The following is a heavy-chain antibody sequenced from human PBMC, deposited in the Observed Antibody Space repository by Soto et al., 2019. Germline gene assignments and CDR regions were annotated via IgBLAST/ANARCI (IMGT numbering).Heavy chain of an antibody. V-gene: IGHV4-39*01. D-gene: IGHD3-22*01. J-gene: IGHJ6*02. CDR2: VYYGGST. CDR3: AGGDYYHSSGYYFYYYTMYV. CDR1: GGSISSSSYY. Sequence: PSETLSLTCTVSGGSISSSSYYWGWIRQPPGKGLEWIGNVYYGGSTYYNPSLKSRVTISVETSKSQFSLKLSSVTAADTAVYYCAGGDYYHSSGYYFYYYTMYVWGQGTTVTVSS.